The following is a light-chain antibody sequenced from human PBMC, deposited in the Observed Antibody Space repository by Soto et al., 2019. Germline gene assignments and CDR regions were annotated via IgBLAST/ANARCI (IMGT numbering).Light chain of an antibody. J-gene: IGKJ4*01. V-gene: IGKV3-15*01. Sequence: EIVMTKSPATLSVSPGEGATLSCKASQNVYTNLAWYQQRPGQPPRLLIDDASTRATGISARFSGSGYGTEFTLPISSLQSEDFAVYFCQMCRNWPLTVGGGTKVEIQ. CDR1: QNVYTN. CDR3: QMCRNWPLT. CDR2: DAS.